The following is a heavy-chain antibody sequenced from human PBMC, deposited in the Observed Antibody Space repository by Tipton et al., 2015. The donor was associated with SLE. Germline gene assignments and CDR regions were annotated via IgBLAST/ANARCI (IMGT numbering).Heavy chain of an antibody. V-gene: IGHV3-11*06. Sequence: GRFTISRDNAKNSLYLQMNSLRAEDTAVYYCASSGWELGWFDPWGQGTLVTVSS. CDR3: ASSGWELGWFDP. D-gene: IGHD1-26*01. J-gene: IGHJ5*02.